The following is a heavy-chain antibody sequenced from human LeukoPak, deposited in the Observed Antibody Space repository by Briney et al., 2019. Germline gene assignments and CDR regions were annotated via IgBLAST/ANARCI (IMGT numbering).Heavy chain of an antibody. D-gene: IGHD5-18*01. J-gene: IGHJ4*02. CDR1: GGSISSSNW. Sequence: ASETLSLTCAVSGGSISSSNWWSWVRQPPGKGLEWIGSIYYSGSTYYNPSLKSRVTISVDTSKNQFSLKLSSVTAADTAVYYCARDPGNTAMDYYFDYWGQGTLVTVSS. V-gene: IGHV4-4*02. CDR3: ARDPGNTAMDYYFDY. CDR2: IYYSGST.